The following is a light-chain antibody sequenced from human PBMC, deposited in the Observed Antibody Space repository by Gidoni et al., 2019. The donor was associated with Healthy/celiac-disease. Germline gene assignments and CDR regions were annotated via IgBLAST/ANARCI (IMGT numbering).Light chain of an antibody. CDR2: DAS. CDR1: QSVSSS. CDR3: QQRSNWPLIT. J-gene: IGKJ5*01. Sequence: EIVLTQSPATLSWAPGERATLSCRASQSVSSSLAWYQQKPVQAPRLLIYDASNRAPGIPARFSGSGSWTDFTLTISSLEPEDFAVYYCQQRSNWPLITFGQGTRLEIK. V-gene: IGKV3-11*01.